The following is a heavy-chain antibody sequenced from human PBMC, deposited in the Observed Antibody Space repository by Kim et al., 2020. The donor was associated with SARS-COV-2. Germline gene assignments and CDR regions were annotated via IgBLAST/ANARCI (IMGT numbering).Heavy chain of an antibody. D-gene: IGHD6-19*01. Sequence: SETLSLTCTVSGGSISSSSYYWGWIRQPPGKGLEWIGSIYYSGSTYYNPSLKSRVTISVDTSKNQFSLKLSSVTAADTAVYYCAGHLWYSSGWDSRSDYYGMDVWGQGTTVTVSS. V-gene: IGHV4-39*01. J-gene: IGHJ6*02. CDR3: AGHLWYSSGWDSRSDYYGMDV. CDR1: GGSISSSSYY. CDR2: IYYSGST.